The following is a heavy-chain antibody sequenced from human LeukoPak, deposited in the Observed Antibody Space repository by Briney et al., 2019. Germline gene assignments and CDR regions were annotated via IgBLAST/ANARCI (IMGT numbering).Heavy chain of an antibody. CDR2: LWVDGSNT. Sequence: GGSLRLSCAASGFTFSSYGMHWVRQAPGKGLEWVAVLWVDGSNTYYADSVKGRFTISRDNSKNTLYLQMNSLRAEDTAVYYCAKDPYYYDSSDYLRDVRGYFDLWGRGTLVTVSS. D-gene: IGHD3-22*01. CDR3: AKDPYYYDSSDYLRDVRGYFDL. V-gene: IGHV3-33*06. CDR1: GFTFSSYG. J-gene: IGHJ2*01.